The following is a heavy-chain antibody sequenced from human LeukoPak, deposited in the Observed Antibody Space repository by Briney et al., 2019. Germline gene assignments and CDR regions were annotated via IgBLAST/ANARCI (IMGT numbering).Heavy chain of an antibody. V-gene: IGHV4-59*01. CDR1: GGSISSYY. CDR3: ATTKTTRHDFDI. Sequence: SETLSLTCTVSGGSISSYYWSWIRQPPGKGLEWIGYIYYSGSTNYNPSLKSRVTISVDTSKNQFSLKLSSVTAADTAVYYCATTKTTRHDFDIWGQGTMVTVSS. J-gene: IGHJ3*02. CDR2: IYYSGST. D-gene: IGHD4-11*01.